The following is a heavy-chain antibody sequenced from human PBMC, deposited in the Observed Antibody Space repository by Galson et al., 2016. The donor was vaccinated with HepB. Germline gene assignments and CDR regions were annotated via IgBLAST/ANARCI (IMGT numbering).Heavy chain of an antibody. Sequence: SLRLSCAASGFTVSSNYMSWVRQAQGKGLEWVSIIHRGGDTYYADSVKGRFTISRDISQNTLFLQMNSLRDEDTAVYYCTRDYHGRLRIDYWGQGTLVTVSS. CDR2: IHRGGDT. CDR3: TRDYHGRLRIDY. J-gene: IGHJ4*02. D-gene: IGHD5-12*01. V-gene: IGHV3-53*01. CDR1: GFTVSSNY.